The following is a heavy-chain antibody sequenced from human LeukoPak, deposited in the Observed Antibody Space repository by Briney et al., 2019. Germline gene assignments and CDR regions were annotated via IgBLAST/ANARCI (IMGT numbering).Heavy chain of an antibody. CDR2: IYYSGST. J-gene: IGHJ4*02. Sequence: SETLSLTGTVSGGSISSYYWSWIRQPPGKGLEWIGYIYYSGSTNYNPSLKSRVTISVDTSKNQFSLKLSSVTAADTAVYYCAREGSGWHRIDYWGQGTLVTVSS. CDR1: GGSISSYY. V-gene: IGHV4-59*01. D-gene: IGHD6-19*01. CDR3: AREGSGWHRIDY.